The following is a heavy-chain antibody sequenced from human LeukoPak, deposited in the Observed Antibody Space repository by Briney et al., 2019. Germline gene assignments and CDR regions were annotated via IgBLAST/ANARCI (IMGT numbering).Heavy chain of an antibody. CDR1: GGSISSYY. D-gene: IGHD1-26*01. CDR2: IYYSGSI. V-gene: IGHV4-59*01. CDR3: ARDVPTDGIAFDI. Sequence: SETLSLTCTVSGGSISSYYWSWIRQPPGKGLEWIGYIYYSGSINYNPSLKSRVTISVDTSKNQFSLKLSSVTAADTAVYYCARDVPTDGIAFDIWGQGTMVTVSS. J-gene: IGHJ3*02.